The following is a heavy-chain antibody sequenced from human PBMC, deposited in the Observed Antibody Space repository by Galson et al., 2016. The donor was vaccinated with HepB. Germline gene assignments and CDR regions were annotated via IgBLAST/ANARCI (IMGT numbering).Heavy chain of an antibody. CDR2: ISDNGDTI. Sequence: SLRLSCAASGFTFSSYALNWVRQAPGKGLEWVSSISDNGDTIYYADSVKGRFTISRDNSKNTLYLQMNSLRPEDTAVYYYAKDRPAYSGSYWGYFDYWGQGTLVTVSS. J-gene: IGHJ4*01. D-gene: IGHD1-26*01. CDR3: AKDRPAYSGSYWGYFDY. CDR1: GFTFSSYA. V-gene: IGHV3-23*01.